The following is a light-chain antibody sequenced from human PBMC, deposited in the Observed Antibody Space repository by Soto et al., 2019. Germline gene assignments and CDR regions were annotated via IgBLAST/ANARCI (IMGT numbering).Light chain of an antibody. CDR3: MQALQKPSI. Sequence: LMVTQSPRSLSVTPGEPASMSCRASQILHSNGISYLHWYLQKPGQSPQLLIHLGSTRASGVPDRFSSSGSGTEYTLKISRVEAEDVGVYYCMQALQKPSIFGQGTKVDI. J-gene: IGKJ1*01. CDR1: QILHSNGISY. V-gene: IGKV2-28*01. CDR2: LGS.